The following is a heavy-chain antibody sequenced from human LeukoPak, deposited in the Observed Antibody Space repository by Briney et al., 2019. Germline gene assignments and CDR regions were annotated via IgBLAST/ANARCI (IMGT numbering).Heavy chain of an antibody. CDR3: ARPYYYDSRIDP. CDR2: MYYSGST. J-gene: IGHJ5*02. Sequence: TSQTLSLTCTVSGGSISSGDYYWSWIRQPPGKGLEWIAYMYYSGSTYYNPSLKSRVTMSADTSKNQLSLKLSSVTAADTAVYYCARPYYYDSRIDPWGQGSLVTVSS. D-gene: IGHD3-22*01. CDR1: GGSISSGDYY. V-gene: IGHV4-30-4*01.